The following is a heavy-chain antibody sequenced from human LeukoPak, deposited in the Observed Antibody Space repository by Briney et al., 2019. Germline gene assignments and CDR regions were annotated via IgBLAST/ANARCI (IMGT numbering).Heavy chain of an antibody. J-gene: IGHJ4*02. CDR1: GFTFSSYG. CDR2: ISYDGSNK. D-gene: IGHD3-22*01. V-gene: IGHV3-30*18. CDR3: AKGGDSSGYYLDY. Sequence: PGRSLRLSCAASGFTFSSYGMHWVRRAPGKGLEWVAVISYDGSNKYYADSVKGRFTISRDNSKNTLYLQMNSLRAEDTAVYYCAKGGDSSGYYLDYWGQGTLVTVSS.